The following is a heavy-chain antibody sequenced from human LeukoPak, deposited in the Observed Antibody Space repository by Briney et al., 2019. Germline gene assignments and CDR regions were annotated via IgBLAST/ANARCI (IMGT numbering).Heavy chain of an antibody. CDR2: INWNGGST. CDR1: GFTFDDYG. Sequence: PGGSLRLSCAASGFTFDDYGMSWVRQAPGKGLEWVSGINWNGGSTGYADSVKGRFTISRDNAKNSLYLQMNSLRAEGTALYYCARDDVGSSWYAVDYWGQGTLVTVSS. D-gene: IGHD6-13*01. V-gene: IGHV3-20*04. CDR3: ARDDVGSSWYAVDY. J-gene: IGHJ4*02.